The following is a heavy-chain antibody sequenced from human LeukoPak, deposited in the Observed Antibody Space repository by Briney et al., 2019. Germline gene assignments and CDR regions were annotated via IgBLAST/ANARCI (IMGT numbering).Heavy chain of an antibody. D-gene: IGHD2-2*01. CDR1: GGTFSSYA. CDR3: AGGVVPAASSWFDP. Sequence: GASVKVSCKASGGTFSSYAISWVRQAPGQGLEWMGGIIPIFGTANYAQKFQGRVTITADESTSTAYMELSSLRSEDTAVYYCAGGVVPAASSWFDPWGQGTLVTVSS. CDR2: IIPIFGTA. J-gene: IGHJ5*02. V-gene: IGHV1-69*13.